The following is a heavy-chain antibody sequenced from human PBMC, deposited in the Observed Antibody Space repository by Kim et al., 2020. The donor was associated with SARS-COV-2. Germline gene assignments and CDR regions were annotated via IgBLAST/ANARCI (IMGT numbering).Heavy chain of an antibody. Sequence: SVKVSCKASGGTLSSYAISWLRQAPGQGLEWMGGIIPIFGKINHAQKFQGRVTITADESRGTAYMELSSLRFEDTAMYYCATDGNCTSVKCHTLGGMDVWGQGTTVTVSS. CDR1: GGTLSSYA. CDR2: IIPIFGKI. CDR3: ATDGNCTSVKCHTLGGMDV. J-gene: IGHJ6*02. V-gene: IGHV1-69*13. D-gene: IGHD2-8*02.